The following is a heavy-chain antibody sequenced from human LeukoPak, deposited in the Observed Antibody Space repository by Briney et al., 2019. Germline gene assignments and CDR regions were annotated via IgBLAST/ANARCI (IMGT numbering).Heavy chain of an antibody. Sequence: PGGSLRLSCAASGFTFSSYAMHWVRQAPGKGLEWVAVISYDGSNKYYADSVKGRFTISRDNSKNTLYLQMNSLRAEDTAVYYCAREAIVVVPAAMRKYYGMDVWDQGTTVTVSS. D-gene: IGHD2-2*01. J-gene: IGHJ6*02. CDR2: ISYDGSNK. CDR3: AREAIVVVPAAMRKYYGMDV. CDR1: GFTFSSYA. V-gene: IGHV3-30-3*01.